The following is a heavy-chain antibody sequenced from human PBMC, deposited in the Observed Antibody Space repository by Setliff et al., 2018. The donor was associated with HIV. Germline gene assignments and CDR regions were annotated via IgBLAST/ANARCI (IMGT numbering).Heavy chain of an antibody. CDR3: ARGVGDYVWGSYRYYFDY. CDR2: ISSTSNYI. CDR1: GFTFSTYT. Sequence: PGGSLRLSWAASGFTFSTYTVNWVRQAPGKGLEWVSSISSTSNYIYFADSVKGRFTISRDNAKNSLFLQMNSLRAEDTAVYFCARGVGDYVWGSYRYYFDYWGRGTLVTVSS. D-gene: IGHD3-16*02. J-gene: IGHJ4*02. V-gene: IGHV3-21*01.